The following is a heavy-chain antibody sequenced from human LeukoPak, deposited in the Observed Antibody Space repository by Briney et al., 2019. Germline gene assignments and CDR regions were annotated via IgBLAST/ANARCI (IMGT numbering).Heavy chain of an antibody. J-gene: IGHJ4*02. CDR3: TSCAYDYRFFEN. Sequence: GGSLRLSCVASGFTFSEYYMDWVRQAPGKGLEWVARTRDKANSHSTEYAASVKGRFTISRDDSQNSLYLQMNSLKNEDTAVYYCTSCAYDYRFFENWGQGTLVTVSS. D-gene: IGHD5-12*01. CDR2: TRDKANSHST. V-gene: IGHV3-72*01. CDR1: GFTFSEYY.